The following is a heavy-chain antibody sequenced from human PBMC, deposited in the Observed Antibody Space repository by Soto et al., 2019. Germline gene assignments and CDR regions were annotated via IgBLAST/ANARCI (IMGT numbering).Heavy chain of an antibody. CDR2: IFYSGTT. CDR3: ARAVRLYDSSTYYCDS. D-gene: IGHD3-22*01. J-gene: IGHJ4*02. V-gene: IGHV4-59*01. CDR1: GDSISNYY. Sequence: SETLSLTCTVSGDSISNYYWSWIRQPSGKGLEWIGFIFYSGTTNYNPSLKSRVTISVDTSKNQFSLKLSSVTAADAAVYYCARAVRLYDSSTYYCDSWGQGTLVTVSS.